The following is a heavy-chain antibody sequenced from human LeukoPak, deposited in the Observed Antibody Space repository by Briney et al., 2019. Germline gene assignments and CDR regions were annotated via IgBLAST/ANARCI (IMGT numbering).Heavy chain of an antibody. V-gene: IGHV4-34*01. CDR1: GGSFSGYY. CDR3: ARDRVSGITGTTSGFDY. D-gene: IGHD1-7*01. Sequence: PSETLSLTCAVYGGSFSGYYWSWIRQPPGKGLEWIGEINHSGSTNYNPSLKSRVTISVDTSKNQFSLKLSSVTAADTAVYYCARDRVSGITGTTSGFDYWGQGTLVTVSS. CDR2: INHSGST. J-gene: IGHJ4*02.